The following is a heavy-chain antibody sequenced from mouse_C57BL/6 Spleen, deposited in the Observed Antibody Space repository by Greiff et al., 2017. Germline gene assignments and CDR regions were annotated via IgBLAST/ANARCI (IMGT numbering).Heavy chain of an antibody. CDR1: GYTFTSYW. CDR2: IDPSDSYT. D-gene: IGHD1-1*01. J-gene: IGHJ2*01. Sequence: QVQLQQPGAELVRPGTSVKLSCKASGYTFTSYWMHWVKQRPGQGLEWIGVIDPSDSYTNYNQKFKGKATLTVDTSSSTAYMQLSSLTSEDSAVYYCARGGDYYGSSPFDYWGKGTTLTVSS. V-gene: IGHV1-59*01. CDR3: ARGGDYYGSSPFDY.